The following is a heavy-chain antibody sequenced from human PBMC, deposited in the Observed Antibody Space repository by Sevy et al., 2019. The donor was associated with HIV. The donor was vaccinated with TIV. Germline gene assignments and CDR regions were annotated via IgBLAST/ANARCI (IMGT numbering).Heavy chain of an antibody. D-gene: IGHD3-10*01. CDR2: ISSSSSTI. Sequence: GGSLRLSCAASGFTFSSYSMNWVRQAPGKGLEWVSYISSSSSTIYYADSVKGRFTISRDNAKNSLYLQMNSLRDEDTAVYYCARDSRRAIYYGSGSSNPDYWGQGTLVTVSS. CDR3: ARDSRRAIYYGSGSSNPDY. V-gene: IGHV3-48*02. J-gene: IGHJ4*02. CDR1: GFTFSSYS.